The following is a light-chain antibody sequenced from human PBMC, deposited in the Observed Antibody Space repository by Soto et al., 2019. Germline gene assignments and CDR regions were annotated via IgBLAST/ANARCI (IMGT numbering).Light chain of an antibody. CDR2: DAS. Sequence: EIVLIQSPATLSLSPGDRATLSCRASQDLAMFLAWYQQKPGQPPRLLIHDASNRAAGIPARFSGSGSGTDFTLTVSSLEPEDFAVYYCPQRSNWPPVTFGQGTRLEIK. CDR3: PQRSNWPPVT. CDR1: QDLAMF. V-gene: IGKV3-11*01. J-gene: IGKJ5*01.